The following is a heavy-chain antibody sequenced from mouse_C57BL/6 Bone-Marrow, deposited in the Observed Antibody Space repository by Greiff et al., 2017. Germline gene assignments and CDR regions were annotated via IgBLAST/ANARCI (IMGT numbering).Heavy chain of an antibody. D-gene: IGHD2-1*01. J-gene: IGHJ2*01. CDR3: AGNGNYLDY. V-gene: IGHV1-66*01. Sequence: VQLQQSGPELVKPGASVKISCKASGYSFTSYYIHWVKQRPGQGLEWIGWIYPGSGNTKYNEKFKGKATLTADTSSSTSYMQLSSLTSEDAAVYYCAGNGNYLDYWGQGTTLTVAS. CDR1: GYSFTSYY. CDR2: IYPGSGNT.